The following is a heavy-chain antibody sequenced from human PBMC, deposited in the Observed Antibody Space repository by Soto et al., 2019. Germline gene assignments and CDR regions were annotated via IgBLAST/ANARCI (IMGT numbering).Heavy chain of an antibody. CDR3: AREAAVAGTAFDH. J-gene: IGHJ5*02. Sequence: VKVSCKASGYPFTSYYLHWVRQAPGQGPEWMGRINVSDGSTRYAQNFQGRVTMTRDTSTTTVYMELSPLRSDDTAVYYCAREAAVAGTAFDHWGQGTLVTVSS. CDR2: INVSDGST. V-gene: IGHV1-46*01. D-gene: IGHD6-19*01. CDR1: GYPFTSYY.